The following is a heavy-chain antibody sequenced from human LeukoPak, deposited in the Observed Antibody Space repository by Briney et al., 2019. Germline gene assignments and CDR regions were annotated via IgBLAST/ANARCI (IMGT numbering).Heavy chain of an antibody. CDR3: ARDSSSWYTMGYYFDY. Sequence: TGGSLRLSCAASGFTVSSNYMSWVRQAPGKGLEWVSSISSSSSYIDYADSVKGRFTISRDNAKNSLYLQMNSLRAEDTAVYYCARDSSSWYTMGYYFDYWGQGTLVTVSS. CDR1: GFTVSSNY. CDR2: ISSSSSYI. V-gene: IGHV3-21*01. D-gene: IGHD6-13*01. J-gene: IGHJ4*02.